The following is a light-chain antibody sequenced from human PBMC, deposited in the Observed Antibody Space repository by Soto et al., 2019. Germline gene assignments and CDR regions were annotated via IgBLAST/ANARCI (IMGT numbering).Light chain of an antibody. J-gene: IGKJ2*01. CDR2: NAS. V-gene: IGKV1-39*01. CDR3: QQSYSSPRT. CDR1: QSIITY. Sequence: DIQMTQSPSSLSASVGDRVTITCRASQSIITYLNWYQQKPGKAPKLLISNASSLQSGVPSRFSGSGSERDFTLSITSLQPDDYATYYCQQSYSSPRTFGQGTKVDIK.